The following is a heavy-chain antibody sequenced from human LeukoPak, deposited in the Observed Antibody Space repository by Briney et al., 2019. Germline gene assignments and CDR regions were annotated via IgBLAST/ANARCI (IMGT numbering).Heavy chain of an antibody. D-gene: IGHD4-23*01. CDR2: ISGSDSST. V-gene: IGHV3-23*01. CDR3: AKGGGWLYYFDY. Sequence: GGSLRLSCAASGFTFSRFTINWVRQAPGKGLEWVSGISGSDSSTYYADSVKGRFTISRDNSKNTLYLQMNSLRAEDTAVYYCAKGGGWLYYFDYWGQGTLVTISS. CDR1: GFTFSRFT. J-gene: IGHJ4*02.